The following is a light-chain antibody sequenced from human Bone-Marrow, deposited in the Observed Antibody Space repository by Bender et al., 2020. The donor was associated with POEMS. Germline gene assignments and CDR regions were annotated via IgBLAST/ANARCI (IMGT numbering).Light chain of an antibody. Sequence: QSVLTQPPSASGTPGQRVTISCSGGSSNIGAHAVNWYQHLPGTAPKLLIYINDQRPSGVPDRFSGSKSGTSASLAISGLLSEDEADYYCAAWDDGLNGLLFGGGTKLTVL. V-gene: IGLV1-44*01. CDR1: SSNIGAHA. J-gene: IGLJ3*02. CDR2: IND. CDR3: AAWDDGLNGLL.